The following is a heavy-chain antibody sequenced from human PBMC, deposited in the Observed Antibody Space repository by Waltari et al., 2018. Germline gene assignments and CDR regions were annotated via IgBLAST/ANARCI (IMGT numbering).Heavy chain of an antibody. D-gene: IGHD6-6*01. J-gene: IGHJ6*03. CDR2: MNPNRGNT. Sequence: QVQLVQSGAEVQKPGASVKVSCKASGSTLTRHDINWVRQATGQGLEWMGWMNPNRGNTGYAQKFQGRVTITRNTSISTAYMELSSLRSEDTAVYYCARGVSIAARPDYYYYMDVWGKGTTVTVSS. V-gene: IGHV1-8*03. CDR1: GSTLTRHD. CDR3: ARGVSIAARPDYYYYMDV.